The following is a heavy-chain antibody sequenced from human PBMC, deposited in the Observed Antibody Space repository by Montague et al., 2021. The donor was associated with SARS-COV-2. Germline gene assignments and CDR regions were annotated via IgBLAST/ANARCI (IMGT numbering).Heavy chain of an antibody. V-gene: IGHV4-4*02. D-gene: IGHD4-11*01. J-gene: IGHJ4*02. Sequence: SETLSLTCAVSGVSITFTNWWSLVRQPPGKGLEWIGEISYGGIATXNPSLKSRATISMDRSRNLFSLKLSSVTAADTAIYYCAGKVLTVPADYWGQGTLVTVS. CDR1: GVSITFTNW. CDR3: AGKVLTVPADY. CDR2: ISYGGIA.